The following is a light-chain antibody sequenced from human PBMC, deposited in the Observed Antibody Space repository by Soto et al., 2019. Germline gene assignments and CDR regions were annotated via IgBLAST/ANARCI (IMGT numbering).Light chain of an antibody. Sequence: DIQMPQSPSSLSASVGDRVTITCQASHHISDYLNWYQQRPGKAPKLLIYDASNLQTGVPIRFRGSGSGTHFTLTISSLQPEDAATYYCLQYDSVPRLFGGGTNVEI. J-gene: IGKJ4*01. V-gene: IGKV1-33*01. CDR2: DAS. CDR3: LQYDSVPRL. CDR1: HHISDY.